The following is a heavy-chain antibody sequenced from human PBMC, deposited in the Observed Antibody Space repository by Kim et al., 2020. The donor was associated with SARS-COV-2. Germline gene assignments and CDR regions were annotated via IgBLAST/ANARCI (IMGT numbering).Heavy chain of an antibody. V-gene: IGHV4-31*03. CDR3: ARGTGANCGGDCRENPNWFDP. CDR2: IYYSGST. J-gene: IGHJ5*02. Sequence: SETLSLTCTVSGGSISSGGYYWSWIRQHPGKGLEWIGYIYYSGSTYYNPSLKSRVTISVDTSKNQFSLKLSSVTAADTAVYYCARGTGANCGGDCRENPNWFDPWGQGTLVTVSS. CDR1: GGSISSGGYY. D-gene: IGHD2-21*02.